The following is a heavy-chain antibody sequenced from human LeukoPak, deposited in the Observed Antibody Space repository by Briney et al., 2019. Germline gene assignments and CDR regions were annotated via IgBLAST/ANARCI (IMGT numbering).Heavy chain of an antibody. CDR3: ARGRDSYYDSSGYYGFDY. CDR2: IYYSGST. Sequence: SETLSLTCTVSGGSISSYYWSWIRQPPGKGLEWIGYIYYSGSTNYNPSLKSRVTISVDTSKIQFSLKLSSVTAADTAVYYCARGRDSYYDSSGYYGFDYWGQGTLVTVSS. J-gene: IGHJ4*02. D-gene: IGHD3-22*01. CDR1: GGSISSYY. V-gene: IGHV4-59*01.